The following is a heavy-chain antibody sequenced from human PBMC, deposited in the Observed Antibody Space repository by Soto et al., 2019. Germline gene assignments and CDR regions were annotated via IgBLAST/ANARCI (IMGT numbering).Heavy chain of an antibody. D-gene: IGHD3-16*02. Sequence: QVQLVQSGAEVKKPGSSVKVSCKASGGTFSSYAISWVRQAPGQGLEWMGGIIPIFGTANYAQKFQGRVTITADESTSTAYMELSSLRSEDTAVYYCARVSIYSHPLQQPHYGMDVWGQGTTVTVSS. CDR2: IIPIFGTA. CDR3: ARVSIYSHPLQQPHYGMDV. V-gene: IGHV1-69*12. J-gene: IGHJ6*02. CDR1: GGTFSSYA.